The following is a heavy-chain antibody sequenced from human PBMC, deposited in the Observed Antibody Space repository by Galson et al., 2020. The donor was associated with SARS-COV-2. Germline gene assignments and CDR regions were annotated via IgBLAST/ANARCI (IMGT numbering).Heavy chain of an antibody. J-gene: IGHJ4*02. CDR3: AHGLAYYDSSGYYLDY. Sequence: SGPTLVKPTQTLTLTCTFSGFSLSTSGVGVGWTRQPPGKALEWLALIYWNDDKRYSPSLKSRLTITKDTPKNQVVLTMTNMDPVDTATYYCAHGLAYYDSSGYYLDYWGQGTLVTVSS. D-gene: IGHD3-22*01. V-gene: IGHV2-5*01. CDR1: GFSLSTSGVG. CDR2: IYWNDDK.